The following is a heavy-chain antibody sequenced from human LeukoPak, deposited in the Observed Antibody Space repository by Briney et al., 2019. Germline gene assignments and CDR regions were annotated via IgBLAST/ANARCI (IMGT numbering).Heavy chain of an antibody. CDR1: GFTFSSYA. J-gene: IGHJ4*02. CDR3: AKGSGGSYYSPNDY. D-gene: IGHD1-26*01. Sequence: GGSLRLSCAASGFTFSSYAMSWVRQAPGKGLEWVSSIPSGGSTYYAESVKGRFTISRDNSKNTLYLQMNGLRAEDSAIYYCAKGSGGSYYSPNDYWGQGILVTVSS. V-gene: IGHV3-23*01. CDR2: IPSGGST.